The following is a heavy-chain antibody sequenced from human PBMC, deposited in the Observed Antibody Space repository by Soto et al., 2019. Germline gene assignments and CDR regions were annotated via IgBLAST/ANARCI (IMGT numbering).Heavy chain of an antibody. Sequence: SETLSLTRTVAGGSISSGGYYWSWIRQHPGKGLEWIGYIYYSGSTYYNPSLKSRVTISVDTSKNQFSLKLSSVTAADTAVYYCARALSEYDFWSGFNYNWFDPWGQGTLVTVSS. CDR1: GGSISSGGYY. CDR2: IYYSGST. D-gene: IGHD3-3*01. J-gene: IGHJ5*02. CDR3: ARALSEYDFWSGFNYNWFDP. V-gene: IGHV4-31*03.